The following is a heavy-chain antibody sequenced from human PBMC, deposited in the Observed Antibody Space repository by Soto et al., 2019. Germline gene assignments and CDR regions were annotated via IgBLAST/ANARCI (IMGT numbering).Heavy chain of an antibody. CDR1: GYTFTSYA. V-gene: IGHV1-3*01. J-gene: IGHJ5*02. CDR3: ARGSPYYYDSSGYRP. D-gene: IGHD3-22*01. CDR2: INAGNGNT. Sequence: GASVKVSCKASGYTFTSYAMHWVRQAPGQGLEWMGWINAGNGNTKYSQKFQGRVTITRDTSASTAYMELSSLRSEDTAVYYCARGSPYYYDSSGYRPWGQGTLVTVSS.